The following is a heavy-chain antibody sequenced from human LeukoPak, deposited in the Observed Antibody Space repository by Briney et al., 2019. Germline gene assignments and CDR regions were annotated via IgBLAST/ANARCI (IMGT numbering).Heavy chain of an antibody. CDR2: IDTTTGNP. Sequence: ASVKVSCKASGYPFIAHFLNWVRQAPGQGLEWMGNIDTTTGNPRYAQDFTGRFVFSLDTSVSTAYLQIASLKADDTAAYYCVRGTPTPGMDYWGQGTQVTVSS. D-gene: IGHD3-10*01. CDR3: VRGTPTPGMDY. CDR1: GYPFIAHF. V-gene: IGHV7-4-1*01. J-gene: IGHJ4*02.